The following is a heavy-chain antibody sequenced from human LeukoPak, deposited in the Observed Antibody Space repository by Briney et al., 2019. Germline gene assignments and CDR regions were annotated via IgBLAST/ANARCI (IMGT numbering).Heavy chain of an antibody. Sequence: QPGGSLRLSCAASGFTFDDYAMHWVRQAPGKGLEWVSGISWNSGSIGYADSVKGRFTISRDNAKNSLYLQMNSLRAEDTAVYYCAKPWSIDAFDIWGQGTMVTVSS. CDR2: ISWNSGSI. J-gene: IGHJ3*02. CDR3: AKPWSIDAFDI. D-gene: IGHD2-15*01. V-gene: IGHV3-9*01. CDR1: GFTFDDYA.